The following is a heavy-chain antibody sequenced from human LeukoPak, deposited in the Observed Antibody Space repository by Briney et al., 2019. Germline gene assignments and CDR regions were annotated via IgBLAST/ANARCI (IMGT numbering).Heavy chain of an antibody. V-gene: IGHV1-18*04. D-gene: IGHD3-10*01. Sequence: GASVKVSCKASGYTFTSYGISWVRQAPGQGLEWMGWISAYNGNTNYAQKLQGRVTMTTDTSTSTAYMELRSLRSDDTAVYYCARSPGIWFGEAPLLFDYWGQGTLVTVSS. J-gene: IGHJ4*02. CDR2: ISAYNGNT. CDR3: ARSPGIWFGEAPLLFDY. CDR1: GYTFTSYG.